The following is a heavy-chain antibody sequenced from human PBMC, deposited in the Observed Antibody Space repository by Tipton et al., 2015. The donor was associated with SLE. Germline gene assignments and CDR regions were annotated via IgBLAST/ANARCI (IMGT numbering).Heavy chain of an antibody. CDR2: ISYRGST. J-gene: IGHJ5*02. D-gene: IGHD4/OR15-4a*01. CDR1: GDSISSGGYY. V-gene: IGHV4-31*03. CDR3: VRSSCATGACPYDA. Sequence: TLSLTCTVSGDSISSGGYYWSWIRQLPGMGLEWIGYISYRGSTSYNPSLRSRVIISEDTSKNQFSLKLTSVTAADTAIYYCVRSSCATGACPYDAWGLGPLVTVSS.